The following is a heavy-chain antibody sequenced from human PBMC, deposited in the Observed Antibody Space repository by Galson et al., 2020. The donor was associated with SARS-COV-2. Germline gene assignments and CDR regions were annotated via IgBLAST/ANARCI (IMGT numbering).Heavy chain of an antibody. CDR1: GFTFSSYS. CDR3: AADSNYGDYYYYYGMDV. V-gene: IGHV3-48*01. Sequence: GESLKISCAASGFTFSSYSMNWVRQAPGKGLEWVSYISSSSSTIYYADSVKGRFTISRDNSKNTLYLQMNSLRAEDTAVYYCAADSNYGDYYYYYGMDVWGQGTTVTVSS. D-gene: IGHD4-4*01. J-gene: IGHJ6*02. CDR2: ISSSSSTI.